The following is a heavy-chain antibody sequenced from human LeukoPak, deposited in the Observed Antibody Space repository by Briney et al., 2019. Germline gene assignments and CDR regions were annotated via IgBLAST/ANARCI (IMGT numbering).Heavy chain of an antibody. CDR1: GGSISSYY. J-gene: IGHJ4*02. D-gene: IGHD5-18*01. CDR3: ARDFRYTIDY. V-gene: IGHV4-59*12. CDR2: IYYSGST. Sequence: ETLSLTCTVSGGSISSYYWSWIRQPPGKGLEWIGYIYYSGSTNYNPSLKSRVTISVDTSKNQFSLKLSSVTAADTAVYYCARDFRYTIDYWGQGTLVTVSS.